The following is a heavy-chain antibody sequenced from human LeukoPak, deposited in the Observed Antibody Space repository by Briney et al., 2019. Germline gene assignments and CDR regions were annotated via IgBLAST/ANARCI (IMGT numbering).Heavy chain of an antibody. CDR3: VRDGDVYNFDH. V-gene: IGHV3-74*01. Sequence: PGGSLRLPCAASGFTFKSQWTHWVRHPPGKGLVWVTRIKGDETYTNHADSVKGRFTISRDNAKNTLYLQMTSLRVEDTAIYYCVRDGDVYNFDHWGQGTLVTVSS. CDR2: IKGDETYT. D-gene: IGHD5-24*01. J-gene: IGHJ4*02. CDR1: GFTFKSQW.